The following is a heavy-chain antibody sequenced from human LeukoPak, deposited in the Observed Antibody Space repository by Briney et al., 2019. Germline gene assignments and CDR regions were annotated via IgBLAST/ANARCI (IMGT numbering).Heavy chain of an antibody. D-gene: IGHD3-10*01. CDR2: FDPADGDT. V-gene: IGHV1-24*01. J-gene: IGHJ4*02. CDR1: GYTLTERS. Sequence: ASMKVSCKVSGYTLTERSMHWVRQSPGKGLEWMGGFDPADGDTVYAQHLEGRVTMTLDTSTDTAYVELSGLRSEDTAVYYCPTSRDLFNFDCWGQGTLVIVSS. CDR3: PTSRDLFNFDC.